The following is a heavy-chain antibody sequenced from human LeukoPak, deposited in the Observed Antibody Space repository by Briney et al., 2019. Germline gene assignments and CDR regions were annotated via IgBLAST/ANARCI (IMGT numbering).Heavy chain of an antibody. CDR1: GGSISNNY. D-gene: IGHD6-19*01. J-gene: IGHJ4*02. CDR2: IYYTGGT. CDR3: AKYGGSGWVIDY. Sequence: EASETLSLTCTVSGGSISNNYWTWIRQPPGKGLEYIGYIYYTGGTNYNPSLKSRVTISVDTSKNQFSLKLSSVTAADTAVYFCAKYGGSGWVIDYWGQGTLVTVPS. V-gene: IGHV4-59*08.